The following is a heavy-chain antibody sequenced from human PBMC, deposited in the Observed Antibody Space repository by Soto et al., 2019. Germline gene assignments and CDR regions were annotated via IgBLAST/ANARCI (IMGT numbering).Heavy chain of an antibody. Sequence: QVQLVESGGGVVQPGRSLRLSCAASGFTFSSYGMHWVRQAPGKGLEWVAVISYDGSNKYYADSVKGRFTISRDNSKNTLYLQMNSLRADDTAVYYCAKDLTVVPALMDVWGQGTTVTVSS. CDR2: ISYDGSNK. D-gene: IGHD2-2*01. CDR3: AKDLTVVPALMDV. CDR1: GFTFSSYG. V-gene: IGHV3-30*18. J-gene: IGHJ6*02.